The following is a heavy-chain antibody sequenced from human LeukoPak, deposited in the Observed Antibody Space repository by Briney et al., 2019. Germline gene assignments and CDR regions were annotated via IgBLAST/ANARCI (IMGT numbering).Heavy chain of an antibody. CDR3: AKDVVVPVARFDY. V-gene: IGHV3-23*01. D-gene: IGHD2-2*01. J-gene: IGHJ4*02. CDR1: GFTFSSYA. CDR2: ISSSGDNT. Sequence: GGSLRLSCAASGFTFSSYAMSWVRQAPGKGLEWVSAISSSGDNTYYADSVKGRFTISRDNSKNTLYLQMNSLRADDTAVYYCAKDVVVPVARFDYWGQGTLVTVPS.